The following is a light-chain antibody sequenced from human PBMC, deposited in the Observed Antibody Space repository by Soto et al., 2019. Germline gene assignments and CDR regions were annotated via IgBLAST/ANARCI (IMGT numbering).Light chain of an antibody. J-gene: IGKJ4*01. CDR2: WAS. CDR3: QQYYSTPLT. CDR1: QNVLFSSNNKNY. V-gene: IGKV4-1*01. Sequence: DIVMTQSPASLAVSLGERATINCKSSQNVLFSSNNKNYLAWYQQKPGQHPKLLIYWASTRESGVPDRFSGSGSGTDFTLTISSLQAEDVAVYYCQQYYSTPLTFGGGTRWIS.